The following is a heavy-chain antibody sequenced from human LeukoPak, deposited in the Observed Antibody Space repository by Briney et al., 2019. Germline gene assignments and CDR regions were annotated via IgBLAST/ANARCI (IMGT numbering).Heavy chain of an antibody. V-gene: IGHV3-74*01. CDR1: GFTFSTYW. CDR3: AYQLLPN. CDR2: INPDGSRT. D-gene: IGHD2-2*01. J-gene: IGHJ4*02. Sequence: PGGSLRLSCAASGFTFSTYWLHWVRQAPGKGLVWFSHINPDGSRTTYADSVEGRFTISRDNTKNTLYLQMNSLRVEDTAVYYCAYQLLPNWGQGTLVTVSS.